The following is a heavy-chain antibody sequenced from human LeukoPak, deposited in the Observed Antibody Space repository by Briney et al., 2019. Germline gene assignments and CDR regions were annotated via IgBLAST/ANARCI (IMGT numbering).Heavy chain of an antibody. Sequence: ASVKVSCKASGYTFTRYYMHWVRQAPGQGLEWMGWINPNSGGTNYAQKFQGRVTMTRDTSISTAYMELSRLRSDDTAVYYCARDGYNWNHFAYWGQGTLVTVSS. CDR1: GYTFTRYY. J-gene: IGHJ4*02. V-gene: IGHV1-2*02. CDR3: ARDGYNWNHFAY. CDR2: INPNSGGT. D-gene: IGHD1-20*01.